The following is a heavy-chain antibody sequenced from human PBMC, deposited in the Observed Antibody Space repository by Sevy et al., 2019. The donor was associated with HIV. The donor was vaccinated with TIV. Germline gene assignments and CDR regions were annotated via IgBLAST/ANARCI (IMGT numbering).Heavy chain of an antibody. V-gene: IGHV3-23*01. D-gene: IGHD3-10*01. CDR2: ISGSGGST. CDR1: GFTFSSYA. Sequence: GGSLRLSCAASGFTFSSYAMSWVRQAPGKGLEWVSDISGSGGSTYYADSVKGRFTISRDNSKNTLYLQMNSLRAEDTAVYYCSGYYGSGSPRGNAFDIWGQGTMVTVSS. CDR3: SGYYGSGSPRGNAFDI. J-gene: IGHJ3*02.